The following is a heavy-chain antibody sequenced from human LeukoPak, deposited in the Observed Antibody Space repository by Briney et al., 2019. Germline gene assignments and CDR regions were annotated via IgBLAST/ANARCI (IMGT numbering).Heavy chain of an antibody. CDR2: IRHREYGGTA. V-gene: IGHV3-49*03. CDR3: ARERAGDVDY. CDR1: GFNFGVVA. J-gene: IGHJ4*02. Sequence: TGRSLRLSCATSGFNFGVVAMDWIRQAPGKGLEWVGFIRHREYGGTAEYAASVNGRFAISRDDSKSIVYLQMNDLRTEDTGVYYCARERAGDVDYWGLGTLVTVSS.